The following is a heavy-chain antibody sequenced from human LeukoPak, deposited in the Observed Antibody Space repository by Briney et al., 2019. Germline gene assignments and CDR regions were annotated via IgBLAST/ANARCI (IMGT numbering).Heavy chain of an antibody. CDR3: ARDRRSFNYGSGGIVY. D-gene: IGHD3-10*01. CDR2: IWYDGSNK. V-gene: IGHV3-33*01. J-gene: IGHJ4*02. Sequence: PGGSLRLSCAASGFTFSSYGMHWVRQAPGKGLEWVAVIWYDGSNKYYADSVKGRFIISRDNSKNTLYLQMNSLRAEDTAVYYCARDRRSFNYGSGGIVYWGQGTLVTVSS. CDR1: GFTFSSYG.